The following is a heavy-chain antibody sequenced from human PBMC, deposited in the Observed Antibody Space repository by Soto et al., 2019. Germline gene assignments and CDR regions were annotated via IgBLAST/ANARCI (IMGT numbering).Heavy chain of an antibody. J-gene: IGHJ4*02. CDR1: VFTFSSYG. CDR2: ISYDGSNK. D-gene: IGHD1-26*01. Sequence: GGSLRLSCAASVFTFSSYGMHWVRQAPGKGLEWVAVISYDGSNKYYADSVKGRFTISRDNSKNTLYLQMNSLRAEDTAVYYCAKDRGSYYLYYFDYWGQGTLVTVSS. V-gene: IGHV3-30*18. CDR3: AKDRGSYYLYYFDY.